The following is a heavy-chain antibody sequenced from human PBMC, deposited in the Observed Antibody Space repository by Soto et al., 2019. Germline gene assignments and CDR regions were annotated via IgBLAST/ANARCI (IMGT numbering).Heavy chain of an antibody. Sequence: KPSETLSLTCAVSGGSLSDYYWPWIRQSPGKGLEWIGEIHPSGSTYYNPSLRSRVTISVDTSKNQFSLKLTSLTAATTAIYYCARGRDEYKLGNVWGHGTTVTVSS. J-gene: IGHJ6*02. CDR3: ARGRDEYKLGNV. D-gene: IGHD1-1*01. CDR1: GGSLSDYY. CDR2: IHPSGST. V-gene: IGHV4-34*01.